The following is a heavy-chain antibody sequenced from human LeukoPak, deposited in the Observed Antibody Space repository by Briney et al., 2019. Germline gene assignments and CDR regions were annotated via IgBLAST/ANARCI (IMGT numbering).Heavy chain of an antibody. D-gene: IGHD5-24*01. CDR3: ARDGDGFFDY. CDR2: IYYNGST. CDR1: GGSISSGGYY. Sequence: KPSQTLSLTCTVSGGSISSGGYYWSWIRQHPGKGLEWIGYIYYNGSTYYNPSLKSRVTISVDTSKNQFSLKLSSVTAADTAVYYCARDGDGFFDYWGQGTLVTVSS. V-gene: IGHV4-31*03. J-gene: IGHJ4*02.